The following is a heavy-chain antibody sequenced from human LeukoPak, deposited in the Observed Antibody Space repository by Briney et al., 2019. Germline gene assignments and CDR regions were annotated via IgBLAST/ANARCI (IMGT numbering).Heavy chain of an antibody. CDR3: ARKGNSYGLHRNWFDL. CDR1: GYTFTSYD. J-gene: IGHJ5*02. Sequence: ASVKVSCKASGYTFTSYDINWVRQATGQGLEWMGWMNPNSGNTGYAQKFQGRVTMTRNTSINSVYMELSSLRSDDTAMYYCARKGNSYGLHRNWFDLWGQGTLVTVSS. D-gene: IGHD5-18*01. CDR2: MNPNSGNT. V-gene: IGHV1-8*01.